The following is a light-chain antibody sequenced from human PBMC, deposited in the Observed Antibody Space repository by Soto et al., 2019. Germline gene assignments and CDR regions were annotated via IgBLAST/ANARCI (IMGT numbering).Light chain of an antibody. CDR1: HSVSRTY. CDR3: QQFDDSVT. V-gene: IGKV3-20*01. CDR2: GTS. J-gene: IGKJ5*01. Sequence: EIVLTQSPGTLSLSPGERATLSCRASHSVSRTYLAWYQQKPGHAPRLLIYGTSDRATGTPDRFTVSGSGTDFTLTISRLEPEDSAVDDCQQFDDSVTFGQGTRLEIK.